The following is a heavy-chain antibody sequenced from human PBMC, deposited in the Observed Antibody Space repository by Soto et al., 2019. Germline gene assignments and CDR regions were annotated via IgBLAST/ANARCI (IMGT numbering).Heavy chain of an antibody. CDR1: GFTFSSYS. V-gene: IGHV3-7*05. CDR2: INRNRSDK. J-gene: IGHJ5*02. Sequence: GSLRLSCAASGFTFSSYSMNWVRQAPGKGPEWVANINRNRSDKYYVDSVKGRFTISRDNAKNSLYLQMNSLRAEDTAVYYCARGFVGFDPWGQGTLVTVSS. CDR3: ARGFVGFDP.